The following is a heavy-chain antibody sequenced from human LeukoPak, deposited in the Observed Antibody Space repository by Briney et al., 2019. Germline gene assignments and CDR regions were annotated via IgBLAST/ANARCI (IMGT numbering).Heavy chain of an antibody. V-gene: IGHV1-69*04. Sequence: GASVKVSCKASGGTFSSYAISWVRQAPGQGLEWMGRIIPILGIANYAQKFQGRVTITADKSMSTAYVELSSLRSEDTAVYYCARDIVVVVAATATAPYGMDVWGQGTTVTVSS. D-gene: IGHD2-15*01. CDR2: IIPILGIA. CDR1: GGTFSSYA. CDR3: ARDIVVVVAATATAPYGMDV. J-gene: IGHJ6*02.